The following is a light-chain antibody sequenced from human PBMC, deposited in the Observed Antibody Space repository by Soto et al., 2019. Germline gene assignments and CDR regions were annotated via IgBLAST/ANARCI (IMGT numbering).Light chain of an antibody. Sequence: DIQMTQSPSYLSASVGDRVTITCRASQSISSYLNWYQQKPGKAPKLLIYAASSLQSGVPSRFSGSGSGTEFTLTISSLQPEEFATYYCQQRYSTPYTFGQGTKLEIK. V-gene: IGKV1-39*01. CDR2: AAS. CDR3: QQRYSTPYT. J-gene: IGKJ2*01. CDR1: QSISSY.